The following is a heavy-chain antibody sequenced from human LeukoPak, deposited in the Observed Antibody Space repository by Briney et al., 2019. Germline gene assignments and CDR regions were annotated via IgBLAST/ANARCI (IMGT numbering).Heavy chain of an antibody. V-gene: IGHV3-74*01. Sequence: GGSLRLSCAASGFTFSSYWMHWVRQAPGKGLVWVSRINSDGSSTSYADSVKGRFTISRDNAKNTLYLQMNSLRAEDTAVYYCAREGVVIVGANDCWGQGTLVTVSS. J-gene: IGHJ4*02. D-gene: IGHD1-26*01. CDR3: AREGVVIVGANDC. CDR2: INSDGSST. CDR1: GFTFSSYW.